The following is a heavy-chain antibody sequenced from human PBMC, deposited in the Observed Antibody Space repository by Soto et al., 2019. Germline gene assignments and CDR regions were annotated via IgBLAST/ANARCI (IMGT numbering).Heavy chain of an antibody. CDR3: ARVIWSGYQLLSFIPDAFDI. J-gene: IGHJ3*02. CDR2: IYYSGST. Sequence: SETLSLTCTVSGGSVSSGSYYWSWIRQPPGKGLEWIGYIYYSGSTNYNPSLKSRVTISVDTSKNQFSLKLSSVTAADTAVYYCARVIWSGYQLLSFIPDAFDIWGQGTMVTVSS. V-gene: IGHV4-61*01. CDR1: GGSVSSGSYY. D-gene: IGHD2-2*01.